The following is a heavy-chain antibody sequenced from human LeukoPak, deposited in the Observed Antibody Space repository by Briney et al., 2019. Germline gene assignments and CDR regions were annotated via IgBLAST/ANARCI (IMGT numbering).Heavy chain of an antibody. CDR3: ARVNSGYDGSLDY. CDR1: AYTFTDYY. Sequence: GASVKVSCKASAYTFTDYYVHWVRQAPGQGLEWMGRINPSSGDTNYAQNFQGRVTMTRDTSISTAYMELSRLRSDDTAVYYCARVNSGYDGSLDYWGQGTLVTVSS. D-gene: IGHD5-12*01. CDR2: INPSSGDT. J-gene: IGHJ4*02. V-gene: IGHV1-2*06.